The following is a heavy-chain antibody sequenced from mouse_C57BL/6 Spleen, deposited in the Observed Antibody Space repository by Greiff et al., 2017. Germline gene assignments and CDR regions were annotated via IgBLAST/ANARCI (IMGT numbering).Heavy chain of an antibody. Sequence: VQLQQPGAELVRPGTSVKLSCKASGYTFTSYWMHWVKQRPGQGLEWIGVIDPSDSYTNYNQKFKGKATLTVDTSSSTAYMQLSSLTSEDSAVYYCARRGLPHYFDYWGQGTTLTVSS. CDR2: IDPSDSYT. CDR1: GYTFTSYW. CDR3: ARRGLPHYFDY. V-gene: IGHV1-59*01. D-gene: IGHD2-4*01. J-gene: IGHJ2*01.